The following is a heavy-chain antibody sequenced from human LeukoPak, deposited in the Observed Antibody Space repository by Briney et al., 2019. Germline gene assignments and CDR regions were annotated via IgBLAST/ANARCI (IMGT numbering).Heavy chain of an antibody. CDR2: ISSSSSYI. J-gene: IGHJ3*02. CDR3: ARAPRDAFDI. CDR1: GLTFSSYS. Sequence: GGSLRLSCAASGLTFSSYSMNWVRQAPGKGLEWVSSISSSSSYIYYADSVKGRFTISRDNAKNSLYLQMNSLRAEDTAVYYCARAPRDAFDIWGQGTMVTVSS. V-gene: IGHV3-21*01.